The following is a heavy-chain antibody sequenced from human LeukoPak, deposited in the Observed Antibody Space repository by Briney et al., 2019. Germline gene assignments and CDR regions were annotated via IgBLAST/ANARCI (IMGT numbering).Heavy chain of an antibody. CDR2: IYHSGST. CDR1: GYSISSGYY. V-gene: IGHV4-38-2*02. CDR3: ARDLYSSGWGYFDY. D-gene: IGHD6-19*01. Sequence: SETLSLTCTISGYSISSGYYWGWIRQPPGKGLEWIGSIYHSGSTYYNPSLKSRVTISLDTSENQFSLKLRSVIAADTAVYYCARDLYSSGWGYFDYWGQGTLVNVSS. J-gene: IGHJ4*02.